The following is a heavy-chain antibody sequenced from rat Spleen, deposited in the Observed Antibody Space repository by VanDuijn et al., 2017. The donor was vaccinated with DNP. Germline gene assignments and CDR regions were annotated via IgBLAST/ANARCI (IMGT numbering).Heavy chain of an antibody. V-gene: IGHV5S13*01. D-gene: IGHD1-9*01. CDR2: INTGGSNT. CDR3: VRVRSTGIDYGLDA. Sequence: EVHLEESGGGLVQPGRSLKVSCAASGFIFSNYDMAWVRQAPTKGLEWVASINTGGSNTYYRDSVKGRFTISRDNAKNTQYLQMDSLRSDDTATYYCVRVRSTGIDYGLDAWGQGTSVTVSS. J-gene: IGHJ4*01. CDR1: GFIFSNYD.